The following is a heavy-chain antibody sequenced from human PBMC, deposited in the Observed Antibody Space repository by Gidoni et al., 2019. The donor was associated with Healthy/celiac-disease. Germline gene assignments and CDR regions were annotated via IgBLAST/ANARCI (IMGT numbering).Heavy chain of an antibody. CDR1: GGASSSSNW. CDR2: IYHSGST. V-gene: IGHV4-4*02. J-gene: IGHJ3*01. D-gene: IGHD3-10*01. CDR3: ARGVTMVRGVIIN. Sequence: QVQLQESGPGLVKHSGTRSLTCAVSGGASSSSNWWSWVRQPPGKGLEWIGEIYHSGSTNYNPSLKSRVTISVDKSKNQFSLKLSSVTAADTAVYYCARGVTMVRGVIINWGQGTMVTVSS.